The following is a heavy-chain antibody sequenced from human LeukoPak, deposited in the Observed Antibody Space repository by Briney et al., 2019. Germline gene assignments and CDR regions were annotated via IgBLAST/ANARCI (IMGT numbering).Heavy chain of an antibody. Sequence: GGSLRLSCAVSGFTVGSSYMSWVRQAPGKGLEWVSLINIGGSTYYADSVKGRFTISRDNSMNTLYLQMNSLRAEDTALYYCARDKLVPGAPDYHYGMDVWGQGTTVTVS. V-gene: IGHV3-53*01. D-gene: IGHD2-2*01. J-gene: IGHJ6*02. CDR3: ARDKLVPGAPDYHYGMDV. CDR2: INIGGST. CDR1: GFTVGSSY.